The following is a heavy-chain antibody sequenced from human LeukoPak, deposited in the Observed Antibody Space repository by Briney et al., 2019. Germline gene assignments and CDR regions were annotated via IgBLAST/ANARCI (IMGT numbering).Heavy chain of an antibody. V-gene: IGHV3-30*03. D-gene: IGHD3-10*01. CDR3: ARLGPGMNFFYFDY. J-gene: IGHJ4*02. Sequence: PGGSLRLSCAASGFTFSSYAMHWVRQAPGKGPEWVAVVSYDGSNKYYADSVKDRFTISRDNSKNTLYLQIHSLRSEDTAVYYCARLGPGMNFFYFDYWGQGTLVTVSS. CDR2: VSYDGSNK. CDR1: GFTFSSYA.